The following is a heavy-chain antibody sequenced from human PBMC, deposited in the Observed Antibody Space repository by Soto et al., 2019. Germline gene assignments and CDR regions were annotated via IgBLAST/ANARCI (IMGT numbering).Heavy chain of an antibody. J-gene: IGHJ4*02. V-gene: IGHV4-34*01. CDR2: INHSGST. CDR1: GGSFSGYY. CDR3: ARMVVVASYSFDY. D-gene: IGHD2-15*01. Sequence: PSETLSLTCAVYGGSFSGYYWSWIRQPPGKGLEWIGEINHSGSTNYNPSLKSRVTISVDTSKNQFSLKLSSVTAADTAVYYCARMVVVASYSFDYWGQGTLVTVSS.